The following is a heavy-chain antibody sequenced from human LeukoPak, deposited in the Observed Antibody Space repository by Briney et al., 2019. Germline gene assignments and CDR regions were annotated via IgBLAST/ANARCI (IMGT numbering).Heavy chain of an antibody. J-gene: IGHJ4*01. CDR1: GFTFSNSA. CDR3: AKGIYSSGWSYFDY. V-gene: IGHV3-23*01. D-gene: IGHD6-19*01. CDR2: LSGSGITT. Sequence: GGSLRLSCAASGFTFSNSAMSWVRQAPGKGLEWVSTLSGSGITTYYADSVKGRFTISRDNSKNTLYLQMNSLRAEDTAVDYCAKGIYSSGWSYFDYWGHGTLVTVSS.